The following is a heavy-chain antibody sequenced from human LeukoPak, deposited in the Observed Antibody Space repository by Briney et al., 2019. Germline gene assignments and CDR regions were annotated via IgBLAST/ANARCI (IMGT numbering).Heavy chain of an antibody. Sequence: SETLSLTCAVYGGSFSGYYWSWIRQPPGKGLEWIGEINHSGSTNYNPSLMSRVTISVDTSKNQFSLKLSSVTAADTAVYYCASRRITIFGVAAANDYWGQGTLVTVSS. J-gene: IGHJ4*02. CDR2: INHSGST. V-gene: IGHV4-34*01. D-gene: IGHD3-3*01. CDR3: ASRRITIFGVAAANDY. CDR1: GGSFSGYY.